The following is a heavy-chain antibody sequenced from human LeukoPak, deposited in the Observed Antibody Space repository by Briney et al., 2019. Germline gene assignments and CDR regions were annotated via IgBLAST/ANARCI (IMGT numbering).Heavy chain of an antibody. D-gene: IGHD2-2*01. CDR1: GGTFSSYA. V-gene: IGHV1-69*13. CDR3: ASGQDILVVPAAIDYYYMDV. CDR2: IIPIFGTA. Sequence: GASVKVSCKASGGTFSSYAISCVRQTPGQGLEWMGGIIPIFGTANYSQKFQGRVTITADESTSTPYMELSSLRSEDTDVYYCASGQDILVVPAAIDYYYMDVWGKGTTVTVSS. J-gene: IGHJ6*03.